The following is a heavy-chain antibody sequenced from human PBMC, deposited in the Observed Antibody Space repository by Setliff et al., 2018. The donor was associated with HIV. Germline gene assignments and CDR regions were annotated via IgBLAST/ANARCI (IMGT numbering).Heavy chain of an antibody. V-gene: IGHV3-23*01. Sequence: GGSLRLSCAASGFTFSSYAMSWVRQAPGKGLEWVSTISTSGADTYDAHSMKGRFTISRDNSKNTLYLQMNSLTAEDTAVYYCAKAVGLQWFGGYFDHWGQGTPVTVSS. J-gene: IGHJ4*02. CDR1: GFTFSSYA. D-gene: IGHD3-10*01. CDR2: ISTSGADT. CDR3: AKAVGLQWFGGYFDH.